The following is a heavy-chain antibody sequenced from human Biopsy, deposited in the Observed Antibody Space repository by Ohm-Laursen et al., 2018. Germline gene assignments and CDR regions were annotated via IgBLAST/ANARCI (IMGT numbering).Heavy chain of an antibody. Sequence: SDTLSLTCAVSGYSISSDYRWGWIRQAPGKTLEWLGNIFNDGNTHYNPSLRSRLIISIDTSKNQFSLMMTSVSGADTAVYFCARVGSGWAPFDKWGPGTLVTVSS. CDR2: IFNDGNT. V-gene: IGHV4-38-2*01. CDR1: GYSISSDYR. D-gene: IGHD6-19*01. CDR3: ARVGSGWAPFDK. J-gene: IGHJ4*02.